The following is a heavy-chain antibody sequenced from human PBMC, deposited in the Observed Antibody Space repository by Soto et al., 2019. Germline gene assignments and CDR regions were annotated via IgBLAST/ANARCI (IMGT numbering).Heavy chain of an antibody. Sequence: EVRLEESGGGLLQPGGSLRLSCTAYGLGVRNNYMSWVRQAPVMGLEWVSVIYNDGTTYYADSVKGRFTLSSDTSKNTLSLQMDSLRAEDTAVYYCVRPLPSGRNSVIDGWGHGTTVTFAS. CDR1: GLGVRNNY. D-gene: IGHD3-10*01. CDR2: IYNDGTT. CDR3: VRPLPSGRNSVIDG. V-gene: IGHV3-53*01. J-gene: IGHJ6*02.